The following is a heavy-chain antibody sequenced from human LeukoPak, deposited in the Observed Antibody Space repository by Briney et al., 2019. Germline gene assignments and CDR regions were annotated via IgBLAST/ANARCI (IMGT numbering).Heavy chain of an antibody. Sequence: ASVKVSCKASGYTFTSYGISWVRQAPGQGLEWMGWISAFNDNTNYAQKLQGRVTMTTDTSTSTAYMELRSLRSDDTAVYYCARRSRRARILSRYYYYYMDVWGKGTTVTVSS. CDR3: ARRSRRARILSRYYYYYMDV. J-gene: IGHJ6*03. V-gene: IGHV1-18*01. D-gene: IGHD2-15*01. CDR1: GYTFTSYG. CDR2: ISAFNDNT.